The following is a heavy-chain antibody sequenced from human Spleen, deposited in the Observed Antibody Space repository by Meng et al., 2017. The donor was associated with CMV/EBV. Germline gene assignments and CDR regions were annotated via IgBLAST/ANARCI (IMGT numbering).Heavy chain of an antibody. D-gene: IGHD3-3*01. CDR2: INHSGSS. Sequence: SGSGYYWTWIRQPPGKGLEWIGEINHSGSSNYNASLKSRVSISIDTSKNQFSLRLNSVTAADTAVYYCARGRSDDFWSGYYRIFFDYWGQGTLVTVSS. J-gene: IGHJ4*02. CDR1: SGSGYY. CDR3: ARGRSDDFWSGYYRIFFDY. V-gene: IGHV4-34*01.